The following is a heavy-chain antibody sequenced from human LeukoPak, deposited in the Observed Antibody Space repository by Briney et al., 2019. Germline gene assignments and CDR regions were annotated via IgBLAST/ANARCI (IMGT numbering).Heavy chain of an antibody. Sequence: GGSLRLSCAASGFTFSSYSMNWVRRAPGKGLEWVSSISSSSSYIYYADSVKGRFTISRDNAKNSLYLQMNSLRAEDTAVYYCARDLTIAVIAGYWGQGTLVTVSS. CDR2: ISSSSSYI. J-gene: IGHJ4*02. CDR1: GFTFSSYS. V-gene: IGHV3-21*01. CDR3: ARDLTIAVIAGY. D-gene: IGHD2-21*01.